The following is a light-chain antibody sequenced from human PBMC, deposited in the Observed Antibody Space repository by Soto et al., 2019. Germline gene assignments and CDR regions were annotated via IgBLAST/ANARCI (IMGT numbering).Light chain of an antibody. Sequence: TVLTQSPATLSLSPGERATLSCKASQSIGNSLGWFQQKPGQAPRLLIDDAFNRATGIPARFTGSGSGSDFTLTFSSPEPEDFGVYYCRQRYNWPLTFGGGTKVEIK. CDR1: QSIGNS. V-gene: IGKV3-11*01. CDR3: RQRYNWPLT. CDR2: DAF. J-gene: IGKJ4*01.